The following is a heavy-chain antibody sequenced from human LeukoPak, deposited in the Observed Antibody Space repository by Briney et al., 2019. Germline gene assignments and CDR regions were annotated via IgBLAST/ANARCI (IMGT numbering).Heavy chain of an antibody. V-gene: IGHV4-38-2*02. D-gene: IGHD3-16*01. CDR1: GYSISSGYY. CDR3: ARPVRPSVDYGWYFDL. Sequence: SETLSLTCTVSGYSISSGYYWGWIRQPPGKGLEWIGSIYYSGSTYYNPSLKSRVTISVDTSKNQFSLKLSSVTAADTAVYYCARPVRPSVDYGWYFDLWGRGTLVTVSS. CDR2: IYYSGST. J-gene: IGHJ2*01.